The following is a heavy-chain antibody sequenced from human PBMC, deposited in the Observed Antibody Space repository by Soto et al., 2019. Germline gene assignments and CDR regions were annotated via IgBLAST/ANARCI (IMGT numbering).Heavy chain of an antibody. CDR2: INQDESES. V-gene: IGHV3-7*01. CDR3: VSANIIGRPG. J-gene: IGHJ3*01. Sequence: EMQLVESGGGSVQPGESLRLSCAASGFSFKTFWMSWVRQAPGKGLEWVANINQDESESHYVDSVKGRVTISRDNAKSSVSLQMNDLTVEGTAVYYCVSANIIGRPGGGQGTMVTVSS. CDR1: GFSFKTFW. D-gene: IGHD6-6*01.